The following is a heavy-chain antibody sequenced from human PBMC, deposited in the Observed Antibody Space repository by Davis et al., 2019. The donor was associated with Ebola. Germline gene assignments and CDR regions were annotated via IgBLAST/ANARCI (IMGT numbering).Heavy chain of an antibody. V-gene: IGHV1-18*01. Sequence: ASVKVSCKASGYTFTTFGISWVRQAPGQGLEWMGWISAYNGNTNYAQKLQGRVTMTTDTSTSTAYMELRSLRSDDTAVYYCARGIVVVPAAHAGWFDPWGQGTLVTVSS. CDR1: GYTFTTFG. J-gene: IGHJ5*02. CDR2: ISAYNGNT. CDR3: ARGIVVVPAAHAGWFDP. D-gene: IGHD2-2*01.